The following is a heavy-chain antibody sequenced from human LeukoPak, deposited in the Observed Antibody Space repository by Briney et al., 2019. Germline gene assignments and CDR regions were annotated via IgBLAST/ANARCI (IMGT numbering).Heavy chain of an antibody. CDR1: GYTFTSYG. J-gene: IGHJ4*02. CDR2: ISAYNGNT. D-gene: IGHD3-9*01. V-gene: IGHV1-18*01. CDR3: ARATGAGLRYFDWLFPESYYFDY. Sequence: ASVKVSCKASGYTFTSYGISWVRQAPGQGLEWMGWISAYNGNTNYAQKLQGRVTMTTDTSTSTAYMELRSLRSDDTAVYYRARATGAGLRYFDWLFPESYYFDYWGQGTLVTVSS.